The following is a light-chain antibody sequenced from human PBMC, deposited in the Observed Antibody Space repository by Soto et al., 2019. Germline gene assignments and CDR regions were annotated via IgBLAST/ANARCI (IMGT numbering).Light chain of an antibody. J-gene: IGKJ1*01. CDR1: RDIDNS. Sequence: DIQVTQSPPSLSASVGDRVTITCRASRDIDNSLAWYQQVPGKAPKLLIYAASTLQSGVPSRFRGSGSGTSFILTITSLQPEDVATYYCQKYNKAPWIFGPGTKVEV. V-gene: IGKV1-27*01. CDR2: AAS. CDR3: QKYNKAPWI.